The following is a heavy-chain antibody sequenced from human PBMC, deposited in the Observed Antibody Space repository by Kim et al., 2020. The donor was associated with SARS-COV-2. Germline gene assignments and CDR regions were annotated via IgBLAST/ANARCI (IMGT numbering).Heavy chain of an antibody. V-gene: IGHV3-30-3*01. CDR3: ARESVSEDYGMDV. CDR2: ISYDGSNK. J-gene: IGHJ6*02. Sequence: GGSLRLSCAASGFTFSSYAMHWVRQAPGKGLEWVAVISYDGSNKYYADSVKGRFTISRDNSKNTLYLQMNSLRAEDTAVYYCARESVSEDYGMDVWGQGTTVTVSS. D-gene: IGHD3-16*01. CDR1: GFTFSSYA.